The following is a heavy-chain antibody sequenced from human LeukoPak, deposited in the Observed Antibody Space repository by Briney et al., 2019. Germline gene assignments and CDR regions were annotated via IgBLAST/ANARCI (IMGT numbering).Heavy chain of an antibody. J-gene: IGHJ6*03. Sequence: GGTLRLSCAASGFTFSSYGMSWVRQAPGKGLEWVSAISGSGGSTYYADSVKGRFTISRDNSKNTLYLQMNSLRAEDTAVYYCARDHRGSGSRYYYYYMDVWGKGTTVTISS. V-gene: IGHV3-23*01. CDR2: ISGSGGST. CDR3: ARDHRGSGSRYYYYYMDV. D-gene: IGHD3-10*01. CDR1: GFTFSSYG.